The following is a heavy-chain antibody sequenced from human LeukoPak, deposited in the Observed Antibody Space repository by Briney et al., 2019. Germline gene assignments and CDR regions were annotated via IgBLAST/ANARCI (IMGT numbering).Heavy chain of an antibody. Sequence: GGSLRLPCAASGFTFSSYGMHWVRQAPGKGLEWVAFIRYDGSNKYYADSVKGRFTISRDNSKNTLYLQMNSLRAEDTAVYYCAKADTLSIAVADWGQGTLVTVSS. CDR1: GFTFSSYG. CDR3: AKADTLSIAVAD. V-gene: IGHV3-30*02. D-gene: IGHD6-19*01. CDR2: IRYDGSNK. J-gene: IGHJ4*02.